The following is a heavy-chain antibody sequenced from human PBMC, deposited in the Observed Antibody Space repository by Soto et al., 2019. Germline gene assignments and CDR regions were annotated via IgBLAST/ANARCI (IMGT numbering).Heavy chain of an antibody. CDR1: GGSFSGYY. V-gene: IGHV4-34*01. CDR2: INHSGST. J-gene: IGHJ5*02. CDR3: ARGSHGYCSGGSCYLDWFDP. D-gene: IGHD2-15*01. Sequence: QVQLQQWGAGLLKPSETLSLTCAVYGGSFSGYYWSWIRQPPGKGPEWIGEINHSGSTNYNPSLKSRVTISVDTSKNQFSLKLSSVTAADTAVYYCARGSHGYCSGGSCYLDWFDPWGQGTLVTVSS.